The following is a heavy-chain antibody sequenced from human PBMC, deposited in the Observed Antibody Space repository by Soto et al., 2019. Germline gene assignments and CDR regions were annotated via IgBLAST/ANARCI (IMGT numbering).Heavy chain of an antibody. CDR3: ARDWASHGMDV. V-gene: IGHV4-34*01. CDR1: GGSFSGYY. J-gene: IGHJ6*02. Sequence: SETLSLTCAVYGGSFSGYYWSWIRQPPGKGLEWIGEINHSGSTNYNPSLKSRLTISVDTSKNQLSLRVRSVTAADTAVYYCARDWASHGMDVWGQGXTVTVSS. D-gene: IGHD3-16*01. CDR2: INHSGST.